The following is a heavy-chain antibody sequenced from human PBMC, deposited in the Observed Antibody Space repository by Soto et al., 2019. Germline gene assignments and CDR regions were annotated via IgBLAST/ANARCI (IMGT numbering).Heavy chain of an antibody. V-gene: IGHV3-23*04. Sequence: EVQLVESGGGLVQPGGSLRLSCAASGFTFSSYAMSWVRQAPGKGLEWVSTVSGDGGTTFYADSVKGRFTISRDNSKNTLCLQMNSPRVEDSAIYYCAIAYSSKLYYYGVDVWGQGTTVTVSS. CDR1: GFTFSSYA. CDR3: AIAYSSKLYYYGVDV. CDR2: VSGDGGTT. J-gene: IGHJ6*02. D-gene: IGHD6-13*01.